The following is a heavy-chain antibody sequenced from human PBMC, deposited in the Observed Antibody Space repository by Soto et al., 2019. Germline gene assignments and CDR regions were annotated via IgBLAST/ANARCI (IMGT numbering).Heavy chain of an antibody. V-gene: IGHV3-43*02. CDR2: ISGDGGST. CDR3: AKDLNYGGNYYYYYGMDA. Sequence: GGSLRLSCAASGFTFDDYAMHWVRQAPGKGLEWVSLISGDGGSTYYADSVKGRFTISRDNSKNSLYLQMNSLRTEDTALYYCAKDLNYGGNYYYYYGMDAWGQGTTVTVSS. D-gene: IGHD4-17*01. CDR1: GFTFDDYA. J-gene: IGHJ6*02.